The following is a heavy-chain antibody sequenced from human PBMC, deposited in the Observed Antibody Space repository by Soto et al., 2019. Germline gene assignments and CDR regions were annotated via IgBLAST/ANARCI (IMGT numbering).Heavy chain of an antibody. J-gene: IGHJ3*02. CDR3: ARGRYCSSTSCYMPDAFDI. D-gene: IGHD2-2*02. Sequence: SVKVSCKASRGTFSSYTISWVRQAPGQGLEWMGRIIPILGIANYAQKFQGRVTITADKSTSTAYMELSSLRSEDTAVYYCARGRYCSSTSCYMPDAFDIWGQGTMVTVSS. CDR1: RGTFSSYT. CDR2: IIPILGIA. V-gene: IGHV1-69*02.